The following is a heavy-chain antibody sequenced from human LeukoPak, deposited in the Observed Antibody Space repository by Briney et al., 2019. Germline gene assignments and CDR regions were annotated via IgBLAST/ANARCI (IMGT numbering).Heavy chain of an antibody. J-gene: IGHJ4*02. Sequence: SVKVSCKASGFTFTSSAMQWVRQARGQRLEWIGWIVVGSGNTNYAQKFQERVTITRDMSTSTAYMELSSLRSEDTAVYYCAAVRVGATLDQEFFDYWGQGTLVTVSS. V-gene: IGHV1-58*02. CDR2: IVVGSGNT. CDR3: AAVRVGATLDQEFFDY. CDR1: GFTFTSSA. D-gene: IGHD1-26*01.